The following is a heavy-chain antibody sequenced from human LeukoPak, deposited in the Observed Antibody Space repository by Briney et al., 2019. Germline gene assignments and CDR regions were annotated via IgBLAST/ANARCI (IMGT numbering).Heavy chain of an antibody. CDR3: ARDDGSGWYYFDY. CDR2: IYYSGST. V-gene: IGHV4-59*01. CDR1: GGSIISYY. J-gene: IGHJ4*02. D-gene: IGHD6-19*01. Sequence: PSETLSLTCTVSGGSIISYYWRWIRQPPGEGREWSGYIYYSGSTNYNPSPKSRVTIPVDTSKNKFSMKLSSVTAADTAVYYCARDDGSGWYYFDYWGQRAMVTVSS.